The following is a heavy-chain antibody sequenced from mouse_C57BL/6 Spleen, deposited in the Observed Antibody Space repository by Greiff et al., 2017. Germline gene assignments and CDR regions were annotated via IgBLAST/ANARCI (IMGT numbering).Heavy chain of an antibody. D-gene: IGHD2-2*01. Sequence: VQRVESGPGLVQPSQSLSITCTVSGFSLTSYGVHWVRQSPGKGLEWLGVIWSGGSTDYNAAFISRLSISKDNSKSQVFFKMNSLQADDTAIYYCARNGGYDLYYFDYWGQGTTLTVSS. V-gene: IGHV2-2*01. CDR1: GFSLTSYG. CDR2: IWSGGST. CDR3: ARNGGYDLYYFDY. J-gene: IGHJ2*01.